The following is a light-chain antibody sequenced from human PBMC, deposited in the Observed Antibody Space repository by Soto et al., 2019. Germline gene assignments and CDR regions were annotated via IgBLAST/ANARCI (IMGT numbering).Light chain of an antibody. CDR2: LEDSGNY. V-gene: IGLV4-60*03. CDR3: ETWDSSTRV. J-gene: IGLJ3*02. CDR1: SRHSSYI. Sequence: QSVLTHSSSASASLGSSVKLTCTLSSRHSSYIIAWHQQQPGKAPRYLMKLEDSGNYNKGSGVPDRFSGSSSGADRYLTISNLQSEDEADYYCETWDSSTRVFGGGTKLTVL.